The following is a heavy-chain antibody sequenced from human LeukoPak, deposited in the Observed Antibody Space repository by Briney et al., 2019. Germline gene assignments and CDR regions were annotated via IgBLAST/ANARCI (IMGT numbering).Heavy chain of an antibody. CDR1: GFTFSSLW. V-gene: IGHV3-7*01. Sequence: PGGSLRLPCAASGFTFSSLWMSWVRQAPGRGPEWVANINQDGGTTYYVASVKGRFTISRDNAKNSLSLQMSSLRAEDTAVYYCTKDRQGPNQYHMDVWGKGTTVTVSS. CDR2: INQDGGTT. J-gene: IGHJ6*03. CDR3: TKDRQGPNQYHMDV.